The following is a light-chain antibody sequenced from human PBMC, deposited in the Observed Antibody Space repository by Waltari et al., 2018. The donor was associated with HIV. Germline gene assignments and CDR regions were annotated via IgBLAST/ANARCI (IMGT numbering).Light chain of an antibody. CDR2: EVS. V-gene: IGLV2-14*01. CDR1: SSDDGGYTY. Sequence: QPALTQPASVSGSPGQPISISCTGTSSDDGGYTYVSWFQPTHGKAPKLIIYEVSNRPSGVSYRFSGSKSGNTASLTISGLQAEDEADYFCSSYTPSTTYYVFGTGTRITVL. CDR3: SSYTPSTTYYV. J-gene: IGLJ1*01.